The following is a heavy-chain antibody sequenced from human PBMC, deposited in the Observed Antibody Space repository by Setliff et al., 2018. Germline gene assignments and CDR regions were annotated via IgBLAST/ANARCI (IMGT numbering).Heavy chain of an antibody. CDR1: GFTFRIYW. Sequence: GGSLRLSCSASGFTFRIYWMSWVRQVPGKGLEWVANIKGDDSDQFYVESVKGRFTISRDNAKNSLFLQMNSLRVEDTAVYYCARDVFDFRTGQAGPWGQGTLVTVSS. J-gene: IGHJ5*02. CDR2: IKGDDSDQ. CDR3: ARDVFDFRTGQAGP. D-gene: IGHD3-3*01. V-gene: IGHV3-7*01.